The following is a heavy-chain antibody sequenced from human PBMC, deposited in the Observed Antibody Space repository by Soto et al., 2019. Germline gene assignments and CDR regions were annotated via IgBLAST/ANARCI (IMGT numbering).Heavy chain of an antibody. CDR2: IYYSGST. CDR3: ARDSITIFGVVIIRRAFDI. CDR1: GGSISSGGYY. V-gene: IGHV4-31*03. D-gene: IGHD3-3*01. Sequence: QVQLQESGPGLVKPSQTLSLTCTVSGGSISSGGYYWSWIRQHPGKGLEWIGYIYYSGSTYYNPSLKSRVTISVDTSKNQFSLKLSSVTAADTAVYYCARDSITIFGVVIIRRAFDIWGQGTMVTVSS. J-gene: IGHJ3*02.